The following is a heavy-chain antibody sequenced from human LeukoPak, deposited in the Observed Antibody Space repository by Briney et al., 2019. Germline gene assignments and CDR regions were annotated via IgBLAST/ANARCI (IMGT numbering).Heavy chain of an antibody. V-gene: IGHV1-8*01. Sequence: ASVMVSCKASGCTFTSHDINWVRQATGQGLEWMGWMNPNSGNTGYAQKFQGRVIMTRDTAINTAYMGLHSLRFEDTAVYYCARGYSPYLKTTGNDYWGQGTLVTVSS. D-gene: IGHD1-1*01. CDR3: ARGYSPYLKTTGNDY. J-gene: IGHJ4*02. CDR2: MNPNSGNT. CDR1: GCTFTSHD.